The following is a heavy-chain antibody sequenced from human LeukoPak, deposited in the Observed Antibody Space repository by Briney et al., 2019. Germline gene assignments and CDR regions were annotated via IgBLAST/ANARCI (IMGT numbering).Heavy chain of an antibody. Sequence: ASVTVSCKASGYTFTSYAMNWVRQDPGQRLEWMGWINTNTGNPTYAQGFTRRFVFSFDTSVSTAYLQISSLKAEDTAVYYCARGGLCPGYDFWSGYCREGPMPNYYMDVWGKGTTVTVSS. V-gene: IGHV7-4-1*02. D-gene: IGHD3-3*01. CDR1: GYTFTSYA. J-gene: IGHJ6*03. CDR2: INTNTGNP. CDR3: ARGGLCPGYDFWSGYCREGPMPNYYMDV.